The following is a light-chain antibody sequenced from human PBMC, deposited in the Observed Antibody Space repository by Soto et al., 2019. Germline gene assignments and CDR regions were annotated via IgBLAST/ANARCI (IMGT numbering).Light chain of an antibody. CDR1: QSISSW. CDR3: RQYNSYSYT. J-gene: IGKJ2*01. Sequence: DIQMTQSPSTLSASVGDRVTITCRASQSISSWLAWYQQKPGKAPKFLIYQASNLESGVPSRFSGGGSGTEFTLTISSLQPDDFATYYCRQYNSYSYTFGQGTRLEIK. V-gene: IGKV1-5*03. CDR2: QAS.